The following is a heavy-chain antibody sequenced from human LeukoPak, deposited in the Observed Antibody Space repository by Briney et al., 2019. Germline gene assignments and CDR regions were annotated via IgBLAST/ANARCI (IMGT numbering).Heavy chain of an antibody. CDR1: GGSISSSSYY. D-gene: IGHD3/OR15-3a*01. CDR3: ARWNYDIWTGHRYFDY. CDR2: FDYSGGS. Sequence: SETLSLTCTVSGGSISSSSYYWGWIRQPPGKGLEWIGYFDYSGGSNYNPALEGRVIISVDTSKNQFSLKLRSLTAADTAVYYCARWNYDIWTGHRYFDYWGQGTLVIVSS. V-gene: IGHV4-61*05. J-gene: IGHJ4*02.